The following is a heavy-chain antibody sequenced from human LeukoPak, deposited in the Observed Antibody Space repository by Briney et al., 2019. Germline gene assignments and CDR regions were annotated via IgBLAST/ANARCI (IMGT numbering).Heavy chain of an antibody. V-gene: IGHV3-23*01. CDR1: GFTFSSYA. CDR3: AKDTSIGRYCTNGVCSPFDY. CDR2: ISDSGGST. D-gene: IGHD2-8*01. J-gene: IGHJ4*02. Sequence: GSLRLSRAASGFTFSSYAMSWVRQAPGKGLEWVSAISDSGGSTYDADSVKGRFTISRDNSKNTLYLQMNSLRAEDTAVYYCAKDTSIGRYCTNGVCSPFDYWGQGTLVTVSS.